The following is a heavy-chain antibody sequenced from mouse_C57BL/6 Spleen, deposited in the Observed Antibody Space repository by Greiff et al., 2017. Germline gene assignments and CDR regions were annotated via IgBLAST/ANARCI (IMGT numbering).Heavy chain of an antibody. V-gene: IGHV1-62-2*01. J-gene: IGHJ1*03. CDR3: ARHEALLLRQGYFDV. CDR1: GYTFTEYT. Sequence: VHLVESGAELVKPGASVKLSCKASGYTFTEYTIHWVKQRSGQGLEWIGWFYPGSGSIKYNEKFKDKATLTADKSSSTVYMELSRLTSEDSAVYFCARHEALLLRQGYFDVWGTGTTVTVSA. CDR2: FYPGSGSI. D-gene: IGHD1-1*01.